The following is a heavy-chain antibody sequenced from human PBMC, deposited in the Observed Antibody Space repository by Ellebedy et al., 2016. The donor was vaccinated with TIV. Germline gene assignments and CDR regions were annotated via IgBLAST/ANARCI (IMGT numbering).Heavy chain of an antibody. V-gene: IGHV5-51*01. J-gene: IGHJ2*01. CDR1: GYSFTSYW. Sequence: GESLKISCKGSGYSFTSYWIGWVRQMPGKGLEWMGIIYPGDSEIRYSPSFQGQVTISADKSISTAYLQWSSLKASDTAMYYCARLPSYSSSRARIYWYFDLWGRGTLVTVSS. CDR3: ARLPSYSSSRARIYWYFDL. D-gene: IGHD6-13*01. CDR2: IYPGDSEI.